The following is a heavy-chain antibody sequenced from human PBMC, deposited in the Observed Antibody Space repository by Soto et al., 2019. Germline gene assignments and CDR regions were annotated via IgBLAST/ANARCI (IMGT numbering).Heavy chain of an antibody. V-gene: IGHV1-18*01. Sequence: QVQLVQSGAEVKSPGASVKVSCKTSGYTLSKYGFSWVRQAPGQGLEWLGWISGYNGKTTFAQKFQGRVTMTTDTSTATAYMALRSLRSDDTAVYFCARDRYSDFWSGFRFDFCGQGALLTVSS. CDR2: ISGYNGKT. J-gene: IGHJ4*02. CDR1: GYTLSKYG. CDR3: ARDRYSDFWSGFRFDF. D-gene: IGHD3-3*01.